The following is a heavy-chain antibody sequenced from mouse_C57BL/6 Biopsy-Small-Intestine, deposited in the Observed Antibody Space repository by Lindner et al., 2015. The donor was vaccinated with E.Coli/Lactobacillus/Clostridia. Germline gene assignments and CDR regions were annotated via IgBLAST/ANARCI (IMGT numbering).Heavy chain of an antibody. V-gene: IGHV1-53*01. CDR2: INPNSGGT. Sequence: SVKVSCKASGYTFTGYYMHWVRQAPGQGLEWMGWINPNSGGTNYAQKFQGRVTMTRDTSISTAYMELSRLRSDDTAVYYCARAWGGYCSSTSCPRCPDYWGQGTLVTVSS. CDR3: ARAWGGYCSSTSCPRCPDY. D-gene: IGHD1-1*01. CDR1: GYTFTGYY. J-gene: IGHJ4*01.